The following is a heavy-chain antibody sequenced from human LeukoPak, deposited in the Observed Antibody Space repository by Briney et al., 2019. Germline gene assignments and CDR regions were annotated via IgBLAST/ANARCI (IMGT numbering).Heavy chain of an antibody. CDR3: ARGGMCSSHNWFDP. V-gene: IGHV4-34*01. J-gene: IGHJ5*02. CDR1: GGSFSGYY. D-gene: IGHD6-13*01. CDR2: INHSGST. Sequence: PSETLSLTCAVSGGSFSGYYWSWIRQPPGKGLEWIGEINHSGSTNYNPSLKSRGTISVDTSKNQFSLKLSSVTAADTAVYYCARGGMCSSHNWFDPWGQGTLVTVSS.